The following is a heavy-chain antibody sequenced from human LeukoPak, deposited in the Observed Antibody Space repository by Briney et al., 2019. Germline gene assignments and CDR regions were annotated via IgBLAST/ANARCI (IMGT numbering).Heavy chain of an antibody. V-gene: IGHV4-59*01. Sequence: SETLSLTCTVSGGSISSYYWSWIRQPPGKGLEWSGLIYYSGSTNYNPSLKSRVTISVHTAKNQFSLNLSSVTAADTAVYYCARTTEGGYSYGSFYSYYTDASGKGATVTISS. CDR1: GGSISSYY. D-gene: IGHD5-18*01. CDR2: IYYSGST. J-gene: IGHJ6*03. CDR3: ARTTEGGYSYGSFYSYYTDA.